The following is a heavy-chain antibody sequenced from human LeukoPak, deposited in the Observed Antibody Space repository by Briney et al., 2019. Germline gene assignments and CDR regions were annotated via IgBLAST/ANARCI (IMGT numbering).Heavy chain of an antibody. V-gene: IGHV4-61*02. CDR3: ARDTALFRAYDI. CDR2: IYSSGTT. Sequence: PSETLSLTCTVSGGSLNSGNYYWNWIRQPAGKGLEWIGRIYSSGTTNYNPSLKSRVTISIDTSKNQFSLQLSSVTAADTAVYYCARDTALFRAYDIWGQGTLVTVSS. J-gene: IGHJ3*02. CDR1: GGSLNSGNYY.